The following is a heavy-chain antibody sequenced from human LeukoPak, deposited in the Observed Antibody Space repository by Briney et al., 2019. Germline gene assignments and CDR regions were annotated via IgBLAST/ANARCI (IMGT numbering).Heavy chain of an antibody. V-gene: IGHV1-8*03. D-gene: IGHD3-3*01. CDR2: MNPNSGNT. CDR3: ARGVRYYYYYYYMDV. Sequence: ASVKVSCKASGYTFTSYDINWVRQATGQGLEWMGWMNPNSGNTGYAQKFQGRVTITRNTSIGTAYMELSSLRSEDTAVHYCARGVRYYYYYYYMDVWGKGTTVTVSS. CDR1: GYTFTSYD. J-gene: IGHJ6*03.